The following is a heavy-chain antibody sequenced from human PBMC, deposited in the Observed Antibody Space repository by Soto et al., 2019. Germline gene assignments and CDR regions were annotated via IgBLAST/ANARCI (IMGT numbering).Heavy chain of an antibody. Sequence: PSETLSLTCTVSGGSISSYYWSWIRQPPGKGLEWIGYIYYSGSTNYNPSLKSRVTISVDTSKNQFSLKLSSVTAADTAVYYCARDRIAARPADYYYYYGMDVWGQGTTVTVS. CDR2: IYYSGST. J-gene: IGHJ6*02. CDR1: GGSISSYY. D-gene: IGHD6-6*01. V-gene: IGHV4-59*01. CDR3: ARDRIAARPADYYYYYGMDV.